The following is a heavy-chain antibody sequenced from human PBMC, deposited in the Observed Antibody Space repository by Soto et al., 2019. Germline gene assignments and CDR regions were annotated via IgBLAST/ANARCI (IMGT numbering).Heavy chain of an antibody. J-gene: IGHJ4*02. CDR1: GYTFTSYG. V-gene: IGHV1-18*01. D-gene: IGHD2-15*01. Sequence: VSVKVSCEPSGYTFTSYGISWVRQAPGQGLEWMGWSGAYNGNTNYAQNLQGRVTMTTYTLSSTACMELRSLRSDETAVYYCARAPRRSSVVVADNEGYWGQGTLVTVSS. CDR3: ARAPRRSSVVVADNEGY. CDR2: SGAYNGNT.